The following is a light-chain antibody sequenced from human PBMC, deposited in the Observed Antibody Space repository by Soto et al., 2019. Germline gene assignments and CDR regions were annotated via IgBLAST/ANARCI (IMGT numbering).Light chain of an antibody. CDR3: MQTLQGVT. V-gene: IGKV2-28*01. CDR2: LVS. J-gene: IGKJ5*01. CDR1: QILLYNHTYNY. Sequence: DIMMTQSPLILPVAPGEPASISCRSRQILLYNHTYNYLDWYLQKPGQSPXLLIYLVSNRASGVPDRFSGSGTGTDFTLRVSRVEAEDVGTYYCMQTLQGVTLGQGTRLEIK.